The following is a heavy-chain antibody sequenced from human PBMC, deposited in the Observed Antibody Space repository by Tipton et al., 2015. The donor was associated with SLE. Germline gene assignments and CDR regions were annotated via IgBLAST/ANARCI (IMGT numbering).Heavy chain of an antibody. J-gene: IGHJ3*02. D-gene: IGHD2-2*01. Sequence: TLSLTCTVSGGSTGGSYWSWVRQIPGKGLEWIGFIHDTGTTNYNPSLKSRVTISVDTSKNQFSLKLSSVTAADTAVYYCARGIVVVPDAFDIWGQGTMVTVSS. CDR2: IHDTGTT. V-gene: IGHV4-59*08. CDR1: GGSTGGSY. CDR3: ARGIVVVPDAFDI.